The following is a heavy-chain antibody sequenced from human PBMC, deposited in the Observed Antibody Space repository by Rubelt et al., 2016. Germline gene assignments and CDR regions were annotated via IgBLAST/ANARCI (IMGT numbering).Heavy chain of an antibody. V-gene: IGHV4-38-2*02. J-gene: IGHJ5*02. CDR2: IYHSGST. CDR1: GYSISSGYY. CDR3: ASADYDFWSGSDRNWFDP. D-gene: IGHD3-3*01. Sequence: QVQLQESGPGLVKPSETLSLTCTVSGYSISSGYYWGWIRQPPGKGLEWIGSIYHSGSTYYNPSLKSRVTISVDPSKNPFSRKLSSVTAADTAVYYCASADYDFWSGSDRNWFDPWGQGTLVTVSS.